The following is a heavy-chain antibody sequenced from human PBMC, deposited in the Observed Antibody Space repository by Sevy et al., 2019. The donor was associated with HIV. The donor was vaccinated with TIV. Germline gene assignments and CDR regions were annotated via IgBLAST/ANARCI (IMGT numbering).Heavy chain of an antibody. Sequence: SETLSLTCAVYGGSFSGYYWRWIRQPPGKGLEWIGEINHNGSTNYNPSLKSRVTISVDTSKNQFSLKLSSVTAADTAVYYCARRGYDILTGYYEYFDYWGQGTLVTVSS. CDR2: INHNGST. CDR1: GGSFSGYY. D-gene: IGHD3-9*01. CDR3: ARRGYDILTGYYEYFDY. J-gene: IGHJ4*02. V-gene: IGHV4-34*01.